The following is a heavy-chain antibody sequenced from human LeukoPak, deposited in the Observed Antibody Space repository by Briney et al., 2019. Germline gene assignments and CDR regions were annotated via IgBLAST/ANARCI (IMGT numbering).Heavy chain of an antibody. CDR3: ARASSSWYPNWFDP. CDR2: IYYSGST. J-gene: IGHJ5*02. CDR1: GGSISSYY. D-gene: IGHD6-13*01. V-gene: IGHV4-59*01. Sequence: PSETLSLTCTVSGGSISSYYWSWIRQPPGKGLEWIGYIYYSGSTNYNPSLKSRVTISVDTSKNQLSLKLSSVTAADTAVYYCARASSSWYPNWFDPWGQGTLVTVSS.